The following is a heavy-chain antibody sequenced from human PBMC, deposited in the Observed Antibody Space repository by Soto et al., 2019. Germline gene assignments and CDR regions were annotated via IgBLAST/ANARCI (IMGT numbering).Heavy chain of an antibody. J-gene: IGHJ3*02. Sequence: EVQLLESGGGLVQPGGSLRLSCATSGFTSSNYAMSWVRQAPGKGLEWVSGVSASGGSTYYADSVKGRFTISRDKSKNTLSLQMNSLRAEDTAVYYCAKDTNGDYVGAFEIWGQGTMVTVSS. D-gene: IGHD4-17*01. CDR1: GFTSSNYA. CDR2: VSASGGST. CDR3: AKDTNGDYVGAFEI. V-gene: IGHV3-23*01.